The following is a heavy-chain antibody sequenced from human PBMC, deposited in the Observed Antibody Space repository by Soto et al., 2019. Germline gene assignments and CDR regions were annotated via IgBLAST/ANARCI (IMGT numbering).Heavy chain of an antibody. J-gene: IGHJ4*02. CDR2: INPSSGST. D-gene: IGHD1-26*01. CDR1: GYTFNTYN. CDR3: ARIYSGSRLDY. V-gene: IGHV1-46*02. Sequence: QVQLVQSGAEVKRPGASVKVSCKASGYTFNTYNMHWVRQAPGQGPEWMGVINPSSGSTNYAQKCQGRVIMTRDTSTSTVYMEVSTLRSDDTAVYYCARIYSGSRLDYWGQGTLVTVSS.